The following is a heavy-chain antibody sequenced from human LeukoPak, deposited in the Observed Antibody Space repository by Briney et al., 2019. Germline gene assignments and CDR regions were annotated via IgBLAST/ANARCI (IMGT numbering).Heavy chain of an antibody. CDR1: GFTFSSYE. Sequence: GGSLILSCAASGFTFSSYEMNWVRQAPGKGLEWVSYISSSGSTIYYADSVKGGFTISRDNAKNSLYLQMNSLRAEDTAVYYCARVLAVAVALDYWGQGTLVTVSS. D-gene: IGHD6-19*01. CDR2: ISSSGSTI. V-gene: IGHV3-48*03. J-gene: IGHJ4*02. CDR3: ARVLAVAVALDY.